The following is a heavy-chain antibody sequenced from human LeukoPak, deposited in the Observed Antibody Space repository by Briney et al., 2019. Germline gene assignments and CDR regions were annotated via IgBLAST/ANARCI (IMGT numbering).Heavy chain of an antibody. D-gene: IGHD2-15*01. J-gene: IGHJ5*02. Sequence: PGGSLRLSCSVSGFTFSKYNMNWVRQAPGKGLEWISYINSGSSLIYYADSVKGRFTISRDNAKNTLYLQMNSLRAEDTAVYYCAKAGRSFVVVVAAAFDPWGQGTLVTVSS. CDR3: AKAGRSFVVVVAAAFDP. CDR1: GFTFSKYN. V-gene: IGHV3-48*01. CDR2: INSGSSLI.